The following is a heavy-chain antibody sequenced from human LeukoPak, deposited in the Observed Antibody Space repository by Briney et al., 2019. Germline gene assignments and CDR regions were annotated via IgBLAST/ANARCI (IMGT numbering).Heavy chain of an antibody. CDR3: ARPRRGYSGYDY. CDR1: GGSISSSY. J-gene: IGHJ4*02. Sequence: SETLSLTCTVSGGSISSSYWSWIRQPAGKGLEWIGHIYSSGSTNYNPSLKSRVTMSVVPSKNQFSLKLNSVTVADTAVYFCARPRRGYSGYDYWGQGTLVTVSS. D-gene: IGHD5-12*01. V-gene: IGHV4-4*07. CDR2: IYSSGST.